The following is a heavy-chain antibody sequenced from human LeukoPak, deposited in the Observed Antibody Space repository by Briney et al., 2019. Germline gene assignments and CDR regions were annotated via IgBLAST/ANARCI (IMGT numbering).Heavy chain of an antibody. CDR3: ARDLPPGAAGLTGPFDY. CDR2: TYRTSRWYN. V-gene: IGHV6-1*01. J-gene: IGHJ4*02. Sequence: SQTLSLTCAISGDSVSSNSAAWNWIRQSPSRGLEWLGRTYRTSRWYNDYAVSVKSRITINPDTSKNQFSLQLSSVTPEDTAVYYCARDLPPGAAGLTGPFDYWGQGTLVTVSA. CDR1: GDSVSSNSAA. D-gene: IGHD6-13*01.